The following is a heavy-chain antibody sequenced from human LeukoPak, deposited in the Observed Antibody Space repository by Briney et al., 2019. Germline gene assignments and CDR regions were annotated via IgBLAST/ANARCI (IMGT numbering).Heavy chain of an antibody. CDR2: ISGSGDNA. CDR3: ARSSDVSDY. CDR1: GFTFTSYA. J-gene: IGHJ4*02. Sequence: GGSLRLSCAASGFTFTSYAMTWVRQAPGKGLEWVSVISGSGDNAYYADSVMGRFTISRDNAKNSLYLQMNSLRAEDTAVYYCARSSDVSDYWGQGTLVTVSS. V-gene: IGHV3-23*01.